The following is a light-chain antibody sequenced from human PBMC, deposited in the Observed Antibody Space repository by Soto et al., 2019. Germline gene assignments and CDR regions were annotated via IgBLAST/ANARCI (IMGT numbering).Light chain of an antibody. CDR1: QSVSSY. J-gene: IGKJ4*01. CDR3: QQRSNWS. Sequence: EIVLTQSPATLSLSPGERATLSCRASQSVSSYLAWYQQKPGQAPRLLIYDASNRATVIPARFSGSGSGTDFTLTISSLEPEDFAVYYCQQRSNWSFGGGTQVEIK. V-gene: IGKV3-11*01. CDR2: DAS.